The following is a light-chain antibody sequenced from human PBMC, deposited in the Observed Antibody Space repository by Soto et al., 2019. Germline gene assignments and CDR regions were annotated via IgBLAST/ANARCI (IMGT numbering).Light chain of an antibody. J-gene: IGKJ4*01. Sequence: EIVLTQSPGTLSLSPGERATLSCRASQSVSNYLAWYQHKPGQPARLLIYDASSRATSIPDRFSGSGSGTDFTLTISRLEPEDFAVYYCQQYGSSPPVTFGGGTKVDIK. CDR3: QQYGSSPPVT. CDR1: QSVSNY. V-gene: IGKV3-20*01. CDR2: DAS.